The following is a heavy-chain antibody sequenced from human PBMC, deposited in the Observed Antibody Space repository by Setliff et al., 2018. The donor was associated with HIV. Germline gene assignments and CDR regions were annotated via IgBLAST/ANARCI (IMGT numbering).Heavy chain of an antibody. CDR2: FTPFNDNT. CDR1: GYNFFSYG. J-gene: IGHJ3*01. Sequence: ASVKVSCKASGYNFFSYGISWVRQAPGQALEWMGWFTPFNDNTNYAQKYRGRISITRDRSMSTAYMELSSLRSEDTGMYYCARSSRANEAFDVWGQGTMVTVSS. V-gene: IGHV1-45*02. CDR3: ARSSRANEAFDV.